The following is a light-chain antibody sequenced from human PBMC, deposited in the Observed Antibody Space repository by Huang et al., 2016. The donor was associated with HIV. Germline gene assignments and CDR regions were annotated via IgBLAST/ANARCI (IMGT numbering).Light chain of an antibody. CDR3: QQRDT. J-gene: IGKJ5*01. Sequence: EIVLTQSPATLSLSPGERATLTCRASQRVSRNLGWYQQQFGQAPRLFIYDASTRATGVPSRFSGSGSGTNFTPTISSLEPEDCAVYYCQQRDTFGPGTRLEIK. V-gene: IGKV3-11*01. CDR1: QRVSRN. CDR2: DAS.